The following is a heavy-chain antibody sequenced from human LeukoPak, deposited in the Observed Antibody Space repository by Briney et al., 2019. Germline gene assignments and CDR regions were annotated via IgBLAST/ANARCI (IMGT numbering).Heavy chain of an antibody. Sequence: GGSLRLSCEASGFTFSTYAMHWVRQAPGKGLEWVALISHDGSDKNYADSVKGRFTVSRDNSKNTVYLQMNSLRAEDTAVYYCAKDQYRDYFRGADYWGQGTLVTVSS. CDR1: GFTFSTYA. CDR2: ISHDGSDK. D-gene: IGHD2/OR15-2a*01. CDR3: AKDQYRDYFRGADY. J-gene: IGHJ4*02. V-gene: IGHV3-30*18.